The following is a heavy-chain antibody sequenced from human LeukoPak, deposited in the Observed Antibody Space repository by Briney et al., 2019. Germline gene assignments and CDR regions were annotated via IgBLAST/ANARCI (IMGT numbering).Heavy chain of an antibody. D-gene: IGHD4-11*01. V-gene: IGHV3-30*02. Sequence: PGGSLRLSCAASGFTFSNAWMSWVRQAPGKGLEWVAFIRYDGSNKYYADSVKGRFTISRDNSKNTLYMQMNSLRAEDTAVYYCAKLATVTTSHFDYWGQGTLVTVSS. CDR3: AKLATVTTSHFDY. J-gene: IGHJ4*02. CDR2: IRYDGSNK. CDR1: GFTFSNAW.